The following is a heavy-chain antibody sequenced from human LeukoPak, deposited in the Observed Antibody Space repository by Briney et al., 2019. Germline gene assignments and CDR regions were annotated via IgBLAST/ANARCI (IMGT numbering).Heavy chain of an antibody. Sequence: KASETLSLTCTVSGGSISSYYWSWIRQPPEKGLEWIGYIYYSGSTNYNPSLKSRVTISVDMSKNQFSLKLSSVTAADTAVYYCARTEVSGSSPFDYWGQGTLVTVSS. CDR3: ARTEVSGSSPFDY. CDR2: IYYSGST. CDR1: GGSISSYY. D-gene: IGHD1-26*01. J-gene: IGHJ4*02. V-gene: IGHV4-59*08.